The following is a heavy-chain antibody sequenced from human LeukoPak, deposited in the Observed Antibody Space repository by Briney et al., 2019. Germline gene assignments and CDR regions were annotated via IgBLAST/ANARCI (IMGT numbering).Heavy chain of an antibody. CDR1: GYTFTSYY. Sequence: ASVKVSCKASGYTFTSYYMHWVRQAPGQGLEWMGIINPSGGSTSYAQKFQGRDTMTRDTSTSTVYMELSSLRSEDTAVYYCARDGFQHLHYDSSGYYSYYFDYWGQGTLVTVSS. CDR2: INPSGGST. J-gene: IGHJ4*02. V-gene: IGHV1-46*01. D-gene: IGHD3-22*01. CDR3: ARDGFQHLHYDSSGYYSYYFDY.